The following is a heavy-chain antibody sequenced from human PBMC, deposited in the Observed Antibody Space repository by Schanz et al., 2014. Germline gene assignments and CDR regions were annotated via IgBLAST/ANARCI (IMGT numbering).Heavy chain of an antibody. CDR1: RSTFSSYT. CDR2: FIPILDVG. V-gene: IGHV1-69*02. CDR3: ARGPSQGYSYGHNIGAYYYGMDV. J-gene: IGHJ6*02. D-gene: IGHD5-18*01. Sequence: QVQLVQSGAEVKKPGSSMKVSCKASRSTFSSYTISWVRQARGQGLEWVGRFIPILDVGNYAQQFQGRVTFTADKSTSTASMELSSLRSEDTAVYYCARGPSQGYSYGHNIGAYYYGMDVWGQGTTVTVSS.